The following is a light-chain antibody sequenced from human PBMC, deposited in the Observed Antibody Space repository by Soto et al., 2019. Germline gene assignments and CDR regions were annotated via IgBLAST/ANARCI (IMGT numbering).Light chain of an antibody. Sequence: VLTQSPGTLSLFPGERATLSCRASQSISSSYLAWHQQKPGQTPRLLVYGASSRATGIPDRFSGSGSGTEFTLTISRLEPEDLAVYYCQQSLNPKTFGQGTKVDIK. CDR1: QSISSSY. CDR3: QQSLNPKT. J-gene: IGKJ1*01. V-gene: IGKV3-20*01. CDR2: GAS.